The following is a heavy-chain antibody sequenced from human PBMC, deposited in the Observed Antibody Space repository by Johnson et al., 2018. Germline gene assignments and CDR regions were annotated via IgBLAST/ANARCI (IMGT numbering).Heavy chain of an antibody. V-gene: IGHV3-23*04. Sequence: VQLVQSGGGLVQPGGSLRLSCAASGFTFSSYAMSWVRQAPGKGLEWVSGVTDSGGTTYYADSVKGRFTVSSDNSKNTLFLQMNRLRAEDTAVYYCAKGGGVGTYESSGYIYYYYMDVWGKGTTVIVSS. CDR1: GFTFSSYA. CDR3: AKGGGVGTYESSGYIYYYYMDV. J-gene: IGHJ6*03. D-gene: IGHD3-22*01. CDR2: VTDSGGTT.